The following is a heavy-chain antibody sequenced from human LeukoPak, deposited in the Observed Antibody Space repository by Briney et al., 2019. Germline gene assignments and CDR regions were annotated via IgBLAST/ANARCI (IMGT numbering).Heavy chain of an antibody. CDR3: ARDRHCSSISCYGGFDY. V-gene: IGHV3-21*01. CDR1: GFTFSDYS. J-gene: IGHJ4*02. D-gene: IGHD2-2*01. CDR2: IDLSSSYL. Sequence: GGSLRLSCAASGFTFSDYSMNWVRQAPGKGLEWVSSIDLSSSYLYYADSVKGRFTISRDNAKTSLYLQMNSLKAEDTAVYYCARDRHCSSISCYGGFDYWGQGTQVTVSS.